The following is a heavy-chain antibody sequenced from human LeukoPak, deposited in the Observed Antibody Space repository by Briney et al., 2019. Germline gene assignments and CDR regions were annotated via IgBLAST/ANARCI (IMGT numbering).Heavy chain of an antibody. D-gene: IGHD5-18*01. V-gene: IGHV1-69*04. Sequence: QAXGXXXXWMGRIIPIRGIANYAQKVQGRGTITADKSTRTAYMERRRLRCEDTAVYYCATDPAYSYVPWGQGTTVTVSS. CDR2: IIPIRGIA. J-gene: IGHJ6*02. CDR3: ATDPAYSYVP.